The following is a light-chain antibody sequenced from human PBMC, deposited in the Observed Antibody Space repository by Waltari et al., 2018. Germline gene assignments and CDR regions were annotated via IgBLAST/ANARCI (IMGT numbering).Light chain of an antibody. Sequence: DIVMTQSPDSLAVSLGERATINCKSSQSVLYSSNNKNYLAWYQQKPGQPPKLLIYWASTRASGVPDRFSGGGSGTDFTLTISSLQAEDVAVYYCHQYHSSPRTCGQGTKVELK. CDR2: WAS. V-gene: IGKV4-1*01. J-gene: IGKJ1*01. CDR3: HQYHSSPRT. CDR1: QSVLYSSNNKNY.